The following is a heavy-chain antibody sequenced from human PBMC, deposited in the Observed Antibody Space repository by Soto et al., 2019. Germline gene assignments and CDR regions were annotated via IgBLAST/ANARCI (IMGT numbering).Heavy chain of an antibody. Sequence: QVRLVESGGAVVQPGRSLRLSCAASGFTFSTYTMHWVRQAPGKGLEWVALIVYDGGRIHYADSVKGRFTISRDNSKNTLSLQMNSLTAEDTGIYYCASRSVPGYSYGEGFDYWGQGTLVTVSS. D-gene: IGHD5-18*01. CDR1: GFTFSTYT. V-gene: IGHV3-30-3*01. CDR3: ASRSVPGYSYGEGFDY. CDR2: IVYDGGRI. J-gene: IGHJ4*02.